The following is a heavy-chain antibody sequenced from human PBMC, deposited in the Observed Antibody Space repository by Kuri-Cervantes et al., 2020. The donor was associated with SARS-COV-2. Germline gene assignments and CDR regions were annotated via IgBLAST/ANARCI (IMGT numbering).Heavy chain of an antibody. CDR2: INHSGST. Sequence: SETLSLTCAVYGGSFSGYYWSWIRQPPGKGLEWIGEINHSGSTNYNPSLKSRVTISVDTSKNQFSLRLSSVTAADTAVYYCARGRNYYDSSGYFYYFDYWGQGTLVTVSS. J-gene: IGHJ4*02. D-gene: IGHD3-22*01. CDR3: ARGRNYYDSSGYFYYFDY. V-gene: IGHV4-34*01. CDR1: GGSFSGYY.